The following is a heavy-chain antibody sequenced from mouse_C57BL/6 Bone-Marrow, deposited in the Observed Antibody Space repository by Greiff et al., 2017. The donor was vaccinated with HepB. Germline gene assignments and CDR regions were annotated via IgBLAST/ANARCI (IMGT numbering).Heavy chain of an antibody. J-gene: IGHJ3*01. Sequence: QVQLQQPGAELVKPGASVKMSCKASGYTFTSYWITWVKQRPGQGLEWIGDIYPGSGSTNYNEKFKSKATLTVDTSSSTAYMQLSSLTSEDSAVYYCARQKIYYDYDGSFAYWGQGTLVTVSA. V-gene: IGHV1-55*01. D-gene: IGHD2-4*01. CDR1: GYTFTSYW. CDR2: IYPGSGST. CDR3: ARQKIYYDYDGSFAY.